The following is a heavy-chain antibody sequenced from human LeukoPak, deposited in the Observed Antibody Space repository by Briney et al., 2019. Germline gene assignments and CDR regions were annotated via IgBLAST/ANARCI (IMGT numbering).Heavy chain of an antibody. V-gene: IGHV3-23*01. Sequence: PGGSLRLSCAASGFTFSSYAMHWVRQAPGKGLEWVSAISVSGGSTYYADSVKGRFTISRDNAKNSLYLQMNSLRAEDTAVYYCARDLAVDYWGQGTLVTVSS. CDR2: ISVSGGST. D-gene: IGHD6-25*01. J-gene: IGHJ4*02. CDR3: ARDLAVDY. CDR1: GFTFSSYA.